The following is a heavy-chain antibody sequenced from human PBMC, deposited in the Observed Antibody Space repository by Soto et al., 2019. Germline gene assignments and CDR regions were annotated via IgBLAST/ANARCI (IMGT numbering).Heavy chain of an antibody. CDR1: GFTFSTYT. CDR2: INGRSNYK. D-gene: IGHD1-26*01. V-gene: IGHV3-21*01. CDR3: AREDGIVRGTSAFDY. Sequence: EVQVVESGGGLVKPGGSLRLSCASSGFTFSTYTMNWVRQAPGKGLEWVSSINGRSNYKYYTDSVKGRFTISRDNAKNSLYLQMNRLRAEDTAVYYCAREDGIVRGTSAFDYWGLGTLVTVSS. J-gene: IGHJ4*02.